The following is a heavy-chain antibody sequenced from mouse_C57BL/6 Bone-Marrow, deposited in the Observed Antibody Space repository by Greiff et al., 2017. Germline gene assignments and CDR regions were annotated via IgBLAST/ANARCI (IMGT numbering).Heavy chain of an antibody. CDR3: GRSYYGGFDY. V-gene: IGHV1-54*01. CDR1: GYAFTNYL. Sequence: QVQLQQSGAELVRPGTSVKVSCKASGYAFTNYLIEWVKQRPGQGLEWIGVINPGSGGTNYNEKFKGKATLTADQSSSTAYLQLSSLTSDDSAGYCCGRSYYGGFDYWGQGTLVTVSA. D-gene: IGHD1-1*01. CDR2: INPGSGGT. J-gene: IGHJ3*01.